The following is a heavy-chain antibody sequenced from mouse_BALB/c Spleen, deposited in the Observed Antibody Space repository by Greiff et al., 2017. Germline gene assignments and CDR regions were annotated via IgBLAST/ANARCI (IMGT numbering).Heavy chain of an antibody. J-gene: IGHJ4*01. D-gene: IGHD2-1*01. V-gene: IGHV2-6-7*01. CDR3: ARDFGNYREYYAMDY. CDR2: IWGDGST. Sequence: VKLMESGPGLVAPSQSLSITCTVSGFSLTGYGVNWVRQPPGKGLEWLGMIWGDGSTDYNSALNSRLGISKDNSKSQVFLKMNSLQTDDTARYYCARDFGNYREYYAMDYWGQGTSVTVSS. CDR1: GFSLTGYG.